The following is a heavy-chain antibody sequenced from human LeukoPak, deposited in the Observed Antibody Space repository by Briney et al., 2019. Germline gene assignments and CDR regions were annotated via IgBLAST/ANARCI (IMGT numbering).Heavy chain of an antibody. V-gene: IGHV3-15*01. J-gene: IGHJ4*02. Sequence: GGSLRLSCAASGFTFSDAWMAWVRQAPGKGLEWVGRIKSKTGGGTTDYAAPVKGRFTISRDNSKNTLYLQMNSLRAEDTAVYYCAKDPSYSNYPTGSFDYWGQGTLVTVSS. D-gene: IGHD4-11*01. CDR2: IKSKTGGGTT. CDR3: AKDPSYSNYPTGSFDY. CDR1: GFTFSDAW.